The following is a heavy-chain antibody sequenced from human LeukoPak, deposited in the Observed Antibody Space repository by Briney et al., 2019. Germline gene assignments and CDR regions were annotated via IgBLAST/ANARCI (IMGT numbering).Heavy chain of an antibody. J-gene: IGHJ4*02. D-gene: IGHD6-19*01. CDR1: RFTFSSYW. Sequence: QAGGSLRLSCAASRFTFSSYWMSWVRQAPGKGLEWVANIKTDGYDKYYVDSLKGRFTISRDNAENSLYLQMDSLRAEDTAVYYCARALYNHGWFPDYFDYWGQGTLVTVSS. V-gene: IGHV3-7*01. CDR2: IKTDGYDK. CDR3: ARALYNHGWFPDYFDY.